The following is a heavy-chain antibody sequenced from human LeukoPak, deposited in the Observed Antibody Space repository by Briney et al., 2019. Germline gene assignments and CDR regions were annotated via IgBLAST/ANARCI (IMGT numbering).Heavy chain of an antibody. CDR3: ARALSTGGRIDY. J-gene: IGHJ4*02. Sequence: GGSLRLSCAASGFTFSSYGMHWVRQAPGKGLEWVAVINYDGSNKYYADSVKGRFTISRGNSKNTLYLQMNSLRVEDTAVYYCARALSTGGRIDYWGQGTLVTVSS. CDR2: INYDGSNK. D-gene: IGHD2-8*02. V-gene: IGHV3-33*01. CDR1: GFTFSSYG.